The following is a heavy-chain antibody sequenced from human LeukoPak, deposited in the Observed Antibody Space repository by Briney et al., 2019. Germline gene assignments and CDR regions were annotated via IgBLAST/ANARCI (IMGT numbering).Heavy chain of an antibody. CDR3: VGGDY. Sequence: GGYLRLSCAASGLTFSIHWMNWVRQAPGKGLECVANINQDGSDKYYVDSVKGRFTISRDNTKNSLYLQMNSLRAEDTAVYYCVGGDYWGQGTLVTVSS. J-gene: IGHJ4*02. CDR1: GLTFSIHW. CDR2: INQDGSDK. V-gene: IGHV3-7*01.